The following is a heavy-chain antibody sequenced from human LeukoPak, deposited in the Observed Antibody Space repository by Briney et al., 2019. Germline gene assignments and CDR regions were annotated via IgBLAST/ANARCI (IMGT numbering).Heavy chain of an antibody. V-gene: IGHV1-46*01. CDR3: ARAAAHLDY. Sequence: ASVKVSCKASGYTFTSYYIHWVRQAPGQGLEWMGIIYPGGGSTSYAQKFQGRVTMTRDTSISTAYMELSRLRSDDTAVYYCARAAAHLDYWGQGTLVTVSS. CDR2: IYPGGGST. J-gene: IGHJ4*02. D-gene: IGHD6-13*01. CDR1: GYTFTSYY.